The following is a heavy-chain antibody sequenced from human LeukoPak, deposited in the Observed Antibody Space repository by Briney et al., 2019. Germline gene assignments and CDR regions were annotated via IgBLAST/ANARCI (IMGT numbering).Heavy chain of an antibody. CDR1: GFTFNNSW. D-gene: IGHD4-17*01. V-gene: IGHV3-74*01. CDR3: ARPLGPRNTVTTPAPFDY. J-gene: IGHJ4*02. Sequence: TGGPLRLSCAASGFTFNNSWMHWVRQAPGKGLMWVSRINSDGSSTSYADAVKGRFTISRDNAKNTLYLQMNSLRGEDTAVYYCARPLGPRNTVTTPAPFDYWGQGTLVTVSS. CDR2: INSDGSST.